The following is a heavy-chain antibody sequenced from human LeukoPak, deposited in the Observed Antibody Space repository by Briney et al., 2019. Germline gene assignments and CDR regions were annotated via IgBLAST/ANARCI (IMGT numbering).Heavy chain of an antibody. CDR1: GFTFSSYA. V-gene: IGHV3-64*01. J-gene: IGHJ4*02. CDR3: ARGGSSGWYPYDY. Sequence: GGSLRLSCAASGFTFSSYAMHWVRQAPGKGLGYVSAISSNGGSTYYANSVKGRFTISRDNSKNTLYLQMGSLRAEDMAVYYCARGGSSGWYPYDYWGQGTLVTVSS. CDR2: ISSNGGST. D-gene: IGHD6-19*01.